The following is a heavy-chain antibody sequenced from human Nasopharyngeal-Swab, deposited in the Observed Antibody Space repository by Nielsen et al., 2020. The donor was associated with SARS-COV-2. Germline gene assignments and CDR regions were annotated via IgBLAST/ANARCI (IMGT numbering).Heavy chain of an antibody. D-gene: IGHD5-18*01. CDR3: ARDLGYSYGPYYFDY. V-gene: IGHV3-21*01. CDR2: ISSSGSYI. Sequence: GESLKISCAASGFTFSSYSMNWVRQAPGKGLEWVSSISSSGSYIYYADSVKGRFTISRDNAKNSLYLQMNSLRAEDTAVYYCARDLGYSYGPYYFDYWGQGTLVTVSS. J-gene: IGHJ4*02. CDR1: GFTFSSYS.